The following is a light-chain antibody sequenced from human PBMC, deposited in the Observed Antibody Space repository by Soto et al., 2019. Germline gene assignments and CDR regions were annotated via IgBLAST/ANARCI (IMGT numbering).Light chain of an antibody. J-gene: IGLJ2*01. CDR1: TPNIGNNA. CDR2: FDD. Sequence: SVLTQPPSVSGAPRQRVSISCSGATPNIGNNAVNWYQQLPGKAPKLLIYFDDLMPSGVSDRFSGSKSGTSASLAISGLQSEDEADYYCAAWDDSLNVVLFGGGTQLTVL. V-gene: IGLV1-36*01. CDR3: AAWDDSLNVVL.